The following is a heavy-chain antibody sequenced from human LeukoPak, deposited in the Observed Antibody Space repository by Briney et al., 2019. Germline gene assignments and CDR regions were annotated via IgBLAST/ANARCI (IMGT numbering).Heavy chain of an antibody. CDR1: GFTFSSYS. V-gene: IGHV3-21*01. J-gene: IGHJ4*02. Sequence: GGSLRLSCAASGFTFSSYSMNWVRQAPGKWLEWVSSISSSSSYIYYADSVKGRFTLSRDNAKNSLYLQMNSLRAEDTAVYYCARVGRSNKPGSWGQGTLVTVSS. CDR3: ARVGRSNKPGS. CDR2: ISSSSSYI. D-gene: IGHD1-26*01.